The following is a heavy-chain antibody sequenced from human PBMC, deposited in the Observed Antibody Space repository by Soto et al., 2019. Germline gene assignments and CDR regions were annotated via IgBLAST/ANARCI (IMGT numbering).Heavy chain of an antibody. D-gene: IGHD5-18*01. J-gene: IGHJ4*02. V-gene: IGHV3-53*05. CDR1: GFTVSSNF. Sequence: GGSLRLSCAASGFTVSSNFMNWVRQAPGKGLEWLSVIFPGGSTYYADSMKDRFTISRDISKNTLYLQMNSLRAEDTAVYYCAKDHSYSWLSVFFDYWGQGILVTVAS. CDR3: AKDHSYSWLSVFFDY. CDR2: IFPGGST.